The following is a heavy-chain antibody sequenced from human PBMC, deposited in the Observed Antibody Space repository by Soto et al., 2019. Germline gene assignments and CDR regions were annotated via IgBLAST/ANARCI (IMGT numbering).Heavy chain of an antibody. Sequence: QVQLVQSGAEVKKPGSSVKVSCKASGGTFSSYAISWVRQAPGQGLEWMGGIIPIFGTANYAQKFQGRVTITADESTSTAYMELSSLRSEDTAVYYCARGGGTMVRGQGDGMDVWGQGTTVTVSS. CDR3: ARGGGTMVRGQGDGMDV. V-gene: IGHV1-69*01. D-gene: IGHD3-10*01. CDR1: GGTFSSYA. CDR2: IIPIFGTA. J-gene: IGHJ6*02.